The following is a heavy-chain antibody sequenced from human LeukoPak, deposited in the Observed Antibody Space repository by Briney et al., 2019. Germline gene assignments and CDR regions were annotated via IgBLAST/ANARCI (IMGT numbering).Heavy chain of an antibody. D-gene: IGHD2-2*01. Sequence: PSVTLSLTCTVSGGSISSYYWSWIRQPPGKGLEWIGYIYYSGSTNYNPSLKSRVTISVNKSKNQFSLKLSSVTAADTAVYYCAGTYCSSTSCANWFDPWGQGALVTVSS. CDR1: GGSISSYY. CDR3: AGTYCSSTSCANWFDP. J-gene: IGHJ5*02. CDR2: IYYSGST. V-gene: IGHV4-59*12.